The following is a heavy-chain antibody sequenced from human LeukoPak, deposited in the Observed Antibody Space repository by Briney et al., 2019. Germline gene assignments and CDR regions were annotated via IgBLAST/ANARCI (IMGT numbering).Heavy chain of an antibody. D-gene: IGHD3-9*01. Sequence: PGGSLRLSCAASGFTFSSYAMHWVRQAPGKGLEWVAVISYDGSNKYYADSVKGRFTISRDNSKNTLYLQMNSLRAEDTAVYYCAREGQTTISDHDAFDIWGQGTILSVS. J-gene: IGHJ3*02. CDR2: ISYDGSNK. CDR3: AREGQTTISDHDAFDI. V-gene: IGHV3-30*04. CDR1: GFTFSSYA.